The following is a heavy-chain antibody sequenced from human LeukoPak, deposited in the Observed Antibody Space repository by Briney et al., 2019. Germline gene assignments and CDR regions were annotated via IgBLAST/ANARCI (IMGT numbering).Heavy chain of an antibody. CDR3: ARDKIEGATLFDY. Sequence: GGSLRLSCAASGFSFSSYWMSWVRQAPGKGPEWVANIKQDGGEKYYVDSVKGRFTISRDNAKNSLFLQMDSLRAEDTAMYYCARDKIEGATLFDYWGRGTLVTVSS. V-gene: IGHV3-7*01. CDR2: IKQDGGEK. J-gene: IGHJ4*02. D-gene: IGHD1-26*01. CDR1: GFSFSSYW.